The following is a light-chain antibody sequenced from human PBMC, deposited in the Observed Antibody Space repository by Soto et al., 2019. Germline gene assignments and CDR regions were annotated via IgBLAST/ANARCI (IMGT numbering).Light chain of an antibody. J-gene: IGLJ2*01. CDR2: RNN. CDR1: TSNIGSNY. V-gene: IGLV1-47*01. CDR3: EALDDNVSGLI. Sequence: QSVLTQAPSASGTPGQRVTISCSGSTSNIGSNYVYWYQQVPGTAPKLLIYRNNQRPSAVPDRFSGSKSGTSASLAISGLRSEDEADYYCEALDDNVSGLIFGGGTKVTVL.